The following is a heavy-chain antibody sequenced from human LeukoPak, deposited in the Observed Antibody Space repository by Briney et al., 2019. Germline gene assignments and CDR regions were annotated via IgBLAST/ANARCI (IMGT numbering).Heavy chain of an antibody. V-gene: IGHV2-70*12. D-gene: IGHD3-22*01. Sequence: SGPALVKPTPTLTLTCTFSGFSLSTSGMCMSWIRQPPGKALEWLARIDWDDDKYYRTSLKTRLTISKDTSKNQVVLTMTNMDPVDTATYYCAHAQSPIDSSGNFDYWGQGTLVTVSS. CDR1: GFSLSTSGMC. CDR3: AHAQSPIDSSGNFDY. J-gene: IGHJ4*02. CDR2: IDWDDDK.